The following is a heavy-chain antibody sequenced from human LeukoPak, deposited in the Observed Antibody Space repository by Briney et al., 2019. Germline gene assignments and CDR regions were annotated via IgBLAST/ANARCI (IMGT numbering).Heavy chain of an antibody. CDR3: ARVFTATLDWFDP. J-gene: IGHJ5*02. CDR2: INPNSGGT. Sequence: ASVKVSCKASGYTFTGYYMHWVRQAPGQGLEWMGWINPNSGGTNYAQKFQGRVTMTRDTSISTAYMELSRPRSDDTAVYYCARVFTATLDWFDPWGQGTLVTVSS. D-gene: IGHD1-1*01. V-gene: IGHV1-2*02. CDR1: GYTFTGYY.